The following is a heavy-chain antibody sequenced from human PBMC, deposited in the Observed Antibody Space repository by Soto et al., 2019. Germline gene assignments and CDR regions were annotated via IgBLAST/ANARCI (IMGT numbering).Heavy chain of an antibody. CDR3: AKNRVDWYFYTHLDY. D-gene: IGHD3-9*01. Sequence: QVQLVESGGGVVQPGRSLRLSCAASGFTFSSYGMHWVRQAPGKGLEWVAIISYDGSNKYYVDSVKGRFTISRDNSKNTLYLQMNSLRAEDTAVYYCAKNRVDWYFYTHLDYWGQGTLVTVSS. CDR2: ISYDGSNK. CDR1: GFTFSSYG. V-gene: IGHV3-30*18. J-gene: IGHJ4*02.